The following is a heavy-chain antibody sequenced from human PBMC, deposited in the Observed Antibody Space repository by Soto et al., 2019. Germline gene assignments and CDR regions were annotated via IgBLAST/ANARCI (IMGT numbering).Heavy chain of an antibody. CDR1: GFIFSSYA. CDR2: IWHDGSNK. V-gene: IGHV3-33*08. CDR3: VRGSPHDILTCHPVYCYGLDV. D-gene: IGHD3-9*01. Sequence: QVHLVESGGAVVQPGTSLRLSCAASGFIFSSYALHWVRQAPGKGLEWVAVIWHDGSNKDYAESVTGRSTFSRDNYQQTQHLQMSGMRAEDTAVYYCVRGSPHDILTCHPVYCYGLDVWGQGTTVTVSS. J-gene: IGHJ6*02.